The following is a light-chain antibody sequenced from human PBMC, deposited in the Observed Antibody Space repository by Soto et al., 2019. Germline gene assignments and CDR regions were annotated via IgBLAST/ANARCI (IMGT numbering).Light chain of an antibody. Sequence: DTQMTPSASARASSVGHRSTITSQASQPINTYVTWYQQKPGRAPKLLIYDASNLEAGVPSRFRGSGSGTDFTLSISSVQPEDFATYFCQQSYMDPITFGQGTRLEIK. CDR2: DAS. CDR3: QQSYMDPIT. V-gene: IGKV1-33*01. J-gene: IGKJ5*01. CDR1: QPINTY.